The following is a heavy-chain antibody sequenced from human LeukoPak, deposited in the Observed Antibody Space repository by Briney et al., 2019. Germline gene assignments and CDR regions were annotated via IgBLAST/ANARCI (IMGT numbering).Heavy chain of an antibody. CDR3: ARLDCSGGSCYSTHDAYDI. J-gene: IGHJ3*02. Sequence: GESLKISCKGSGYSFTSYWLGWVRQMPGKGLEWMGIIYPGDSDTRYSPSFQGQVTISADKSISTAYLQWSSLKASDTAMYYCARLDCSGGSCYSTHDAYDIWGQGTMVTVSS. CDR1: GYSFTSYW. V-gene: IGHV5-51*01. D-gene: IGHD2-15*01. CDR2: IYPGDSDT.